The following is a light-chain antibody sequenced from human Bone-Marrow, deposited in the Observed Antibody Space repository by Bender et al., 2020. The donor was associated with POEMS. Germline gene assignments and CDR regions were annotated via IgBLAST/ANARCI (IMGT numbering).Light chain of an antibody. V-gene: IGLV2-14*01. Sequence: SALTQPASVSASPGQSITISCTGTSSDVGGYNFVSWYQQHPGKAPKLIIYDVTNRPSGVSSRFSGSKSGNTASLTISGLLPEDEADYYCSSYRSGSTPFVFGTGTKVTVL. CDR2: DVT. J-gene: IGLJ1*01. CDR1: SSDVGGYNF. CDR3: SSYRSGSTPFV.